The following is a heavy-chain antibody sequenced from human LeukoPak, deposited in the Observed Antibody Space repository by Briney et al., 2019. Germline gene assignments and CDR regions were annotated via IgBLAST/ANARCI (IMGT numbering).Heavy chain of an antibody. J-gene: IGHJ5*02. V-gene: IGHV3-21*01. CDR1: GFTFSRYS. CDR2: ISSGSSYI. D-gene: IGHD2-8*01. Sequence: GGSLRLSCAAPGFTFSRYSMNWVPHARGKGREWVSSISSGSSYIYYADSVKGRVTISRDNGKISLYLQMNSLRAEDTAVYYCARDGPKYCSNGVCYAPVDPWGQGTLVTVSS. CDR3: ARDGPKYCSNGVCYAPVDP.